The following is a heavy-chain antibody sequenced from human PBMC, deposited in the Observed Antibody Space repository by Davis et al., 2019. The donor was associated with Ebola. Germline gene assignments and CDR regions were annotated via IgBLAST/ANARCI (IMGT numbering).Heavy chain of an antibody. CDR2: MNPNSGNT. Sequence: ASVPVSRMASGYTLIRYEINWVRQATGQGRDRMGWMNPNSGNTGHAQKFQGRVTITADKSTSTAYMELSIVRSEDTAVYYCAGGPTVIDYWGQVTLVTVSS. J-gene: IGHJ4*02. CDR3: AGGPTVIDY. CDR1: GYTLIRYE. D-gene: IGHD4-17*01. V-gene: IGHV1-8*03.